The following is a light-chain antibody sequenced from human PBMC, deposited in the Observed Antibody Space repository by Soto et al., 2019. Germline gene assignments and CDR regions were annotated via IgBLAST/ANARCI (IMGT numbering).Light chain of an antibody. CDR1: QGISNL. CDR3: LQHNTYPYT. V-gene: IGKV1-17*01. CDR2: AAS. Sequence: DIQMTQSPSSLSASVGDRVTITCRASQGISNLLGWFQHKPGKAPKRLIYAASSLQGGVPSRFSGNGSATEFTLTITGLQPEDFADYYCLQHNTYPYTFGQGTKLEIK. J-gene: IGKJ2*01.